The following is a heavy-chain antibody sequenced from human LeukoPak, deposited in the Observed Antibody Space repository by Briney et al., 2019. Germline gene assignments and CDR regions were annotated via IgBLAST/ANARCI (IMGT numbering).Heavy chain of an antibody. D-gene: IGHD3-3*01. CDR1: GGSISSYY. J-gene: IGHJ3*02. CDR3: ARAPGSVYDFWSGYLDDAFDI. CDR2: TYYSGST. V-gene: IGHV4-59*01. Sequence: PSETLSLTCTVSGGSISSYYWSWIRQPPGKGLEWIGYTYYSGSTNYNPSLKSRVTISVDTSKNQFSLKLSSVTAADTAVYYCARAPGSVYDFWSGYLDDAFDIWGQGTMVTVSS.